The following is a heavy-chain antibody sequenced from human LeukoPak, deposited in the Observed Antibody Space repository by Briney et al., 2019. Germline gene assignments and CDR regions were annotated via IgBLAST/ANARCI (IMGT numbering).Heavy chain of an antibody. V-gene: IGHV3-23*01. Sequence: GGSLRLSCAASGFTFSSYAMSWVRQAPGKGLEWVSAISGSGGSTYYADSVKGRFTISRDNSKNTLYLQMNSLRAEDTAVYYCALGPGDGYSSGWYDWFDPWGQEPWSPSPQ. D-gene: IGHD6-19*01. CDR3: ALGPGDGYSSGWYDWFDP. CDR1: GFTFSSYA. CDR2: ISGSGGST. J-gene: IGHJ5*02.